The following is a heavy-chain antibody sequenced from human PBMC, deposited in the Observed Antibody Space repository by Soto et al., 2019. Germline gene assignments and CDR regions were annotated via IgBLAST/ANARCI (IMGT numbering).Heavy chain of an antibody. CDR1: GFTFSSYG. CDR3: ARDGSEDIVVVPAAPVYYFDY. J-gene: IGHJ4*02. D-gene: IGHD2-2*01. CDR2: IWYDGSNK. V-gene: IGHV3-33*01. Sequence: SGGSLRLSCAASGFTFSSYGMHWVRQAPGKGLEWVAVIWYDGSNKYYADSVKGRFTISRDNSKNTLYLQMNSLRAEDTAVYYCARDGSEDIVVVPAAPVYYFDYWGQGTLVTVSS.